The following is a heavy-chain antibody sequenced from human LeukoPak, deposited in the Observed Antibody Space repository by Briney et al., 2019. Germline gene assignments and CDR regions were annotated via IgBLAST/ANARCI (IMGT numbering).Heavy chain of an antibody. CDR3: ASLRGWSDVSVDF. D-gene: IGHD1-1*01. V-gene: IGHV1-2*02. J-gene: IGHJ4*02. CDR2: INPNSGGT. CDR1: GYTFTGYY. Sequence: ASVKVSCKASGYTFTGYYMHWVRQAPGQGLEWMGWINPNSGGTNYAQKFQGRVTMTRDTSISTAYMELSRLRAEDTAVYYCASLRGWSDVSVDFWGQGTLLTVSS.